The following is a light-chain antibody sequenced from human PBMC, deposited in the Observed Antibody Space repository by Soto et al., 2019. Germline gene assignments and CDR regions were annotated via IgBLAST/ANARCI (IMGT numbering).Light chain of an antibody. Sequence: DIQMTQSPSSLSASVGDRVPITCRAGQSISTYLNWYQQKPGKAPNLVIYAASNLQSGVPSRFSGSGSGTHFTLTISSLQPGDSATYFCQQSYSTPPEYTFGQGTKLEIK. CDR3: QQSYSTPPEYT. CDR2: AAS. V-gene: IGKV1-39*01. J-gene: IGKJ2*01. CDR1: QSISTY.